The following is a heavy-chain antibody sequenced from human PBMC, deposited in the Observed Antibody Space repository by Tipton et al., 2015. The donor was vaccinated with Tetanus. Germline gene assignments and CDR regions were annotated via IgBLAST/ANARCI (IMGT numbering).Heavy chain of an antibody. V-gene: IGHV4-61*02. CDR2: VDRSGTT. CDR3: ARANFDFSKKGPFDS. D-gene: IGHD3-3*01. J-gene: IGHJ4*02. CDR1: GGSINSGGHF. Sequence: TLSLTCTVSGGSINSGGHFWTWIRQRTGKGLEWIGRVDRSGTTTYNPSLKGRVTMSLDTSKNQFSLKLTSVTAADTAVYFCARANFDFSKKGPFDSWGQGILVIVSA.